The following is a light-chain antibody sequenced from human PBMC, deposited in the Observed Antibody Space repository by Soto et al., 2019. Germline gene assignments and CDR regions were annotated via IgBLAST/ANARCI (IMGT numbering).Light chain of an antibody. J-gene: IGKJ5*01. V-gene: IGKV3-20*01. CDR1: QSVGSN. CDR3: QQYASSPS. CDR2: SAT. Sequence: EIVLTHSPSTLSLSPRPRLTLSCRASQSVGSNLAWYKQKPGQAPRLIMYSATNRATGIPDRLGGSVSGTDFTLTISSLEPEDFAVFYCQQYASSPSFGQGTRLEIK.